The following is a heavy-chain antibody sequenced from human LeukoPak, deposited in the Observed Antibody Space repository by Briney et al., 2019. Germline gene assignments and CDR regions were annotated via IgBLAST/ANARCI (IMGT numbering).Heavy chain of an antibody. CDR2: IYYSGST. CDR3: ARDMDSTYTFDY. J-gene: IGHJ4*02. V-gene: IGHV4-59*01. Sequence: SETLSLTCAVYGGSFSGYYWSWIRQPPGKGLEWIGYIYYSGSTNYNPSLKSRVTISVDTSKNQFSLKLSSVTAADAAVYYCARDMDSTYTFDYWGQGTLVTVSS. D-gene: IGHD3/OR15-3a*01. CDR1: GGSFSGYY.